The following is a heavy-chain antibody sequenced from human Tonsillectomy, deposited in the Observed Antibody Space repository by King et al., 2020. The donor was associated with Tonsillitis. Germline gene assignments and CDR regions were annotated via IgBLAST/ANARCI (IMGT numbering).Heavy chain of an antibody. Sequence: VQLVESGGGLVQPGGSLRLPCAASGFTFSSYAMSWVRQAPGKGLEWVSAISCGDGSTYYADSVKGRFTIARDNSKNTLFLQISSLRVEDTAIYYCARSYCRGTSCYSPFDYWGQGTLVTVSS. CDR3: ARSYCRGTSCYSPFDY. CDR1: GFTFSSYA. V-gene: IGHV3-23*04. D-gene: IGHD2-2*01. CDR2: ISCGDGST. J-gene: IGHJ4*02.